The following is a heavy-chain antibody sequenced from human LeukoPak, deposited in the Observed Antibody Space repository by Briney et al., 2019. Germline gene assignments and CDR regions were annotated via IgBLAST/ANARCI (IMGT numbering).Heavy chain of an antibody. Sequence: SQTLSLTCAVSGGTFYWNWIRQHPGKGLEWIGYIYYSGRTRYSPSLKSRITISLDTSINQLSLKLSSVTAADTAVYYCARAPGGLYYFDSWGQGTLVTVSS. V-gene: IGHV4-31*11. CDR2: IYYSGRT. CDR1: GGTFY. CDR3: ARAPGGLYYFDS. J-gene: IGHJ4*02. D-gene: IGHD3-10*01.